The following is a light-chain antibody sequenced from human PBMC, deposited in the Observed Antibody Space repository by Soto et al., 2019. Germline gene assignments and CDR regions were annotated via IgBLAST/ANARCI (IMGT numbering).Light chain of an antibody. CDR1: QSISDT. CDR2: DVS. Sequence: IDMHQYPDALSGSPRGRATLSCRASQSISDTLAWYQQKLGQAPRLLIYDVSSRASGIPDRFSGSGSGTDFTLSSSRLEPEDFAVYYCQQYGSSPTFGQGTKV. CDR3: QQYGSSPT. J-gene: IGKJ1*01. V-gene: IGKV3-20*01.